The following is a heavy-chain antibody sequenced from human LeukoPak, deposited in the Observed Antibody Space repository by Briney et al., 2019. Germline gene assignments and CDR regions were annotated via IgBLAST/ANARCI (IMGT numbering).Heavy chain of an antibody. Sequence: PGGSLRLSCEASGFTLNSYIMHWVRQAPGKGLEWVALISFDGRDKQYADSVKGRFTISRDNSKNTLYLQMNSLRAEDTAVYYCAKDHRDYGSGSYLFDYWGQGTLVTVSS. CDR3: AKDHRDYGSGSYLFDY. D-gene: IGHD3-10*01. CDR1: GFTLNSYI. J-gene: IGHJ4*02. CDR2: ISFDGRDK. V-gene: IGHV3-30*04.